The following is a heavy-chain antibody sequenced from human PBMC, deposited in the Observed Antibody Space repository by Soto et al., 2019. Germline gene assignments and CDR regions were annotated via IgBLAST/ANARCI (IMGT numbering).Heavy chain of an antibody. V-gene: IGHV1-69*12. J-gene: IGHJ3*02. CDR3: ARVTSAPGTFREVASDI. CDR2: IVPIFRTA. D-gene: IGHD6-13*01. CDR1: GDTFSNYV. Sequence: QVQLVQSGAEVKKPGSSVKVACKVSGDTFSNYVINWVRQAPGQGLEWMGAIVPIFRTANYAQKFQGRVTISADEFTITAYMELSGLRSDDTATYYCARVTSAPGTFREVASDIWGQGTLVTVSS.